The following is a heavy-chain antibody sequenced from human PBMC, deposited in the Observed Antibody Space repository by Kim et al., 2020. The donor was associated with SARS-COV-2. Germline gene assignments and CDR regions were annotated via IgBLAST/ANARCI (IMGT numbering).Heavy chain of an antibody. Sequence: KSRVTISVDSSKNQFSLKLRSVTAADTAVYYCARGGQSSSWYHHKNWFDPWGQGALVTVSS. D-gene: IGHD6-13*01. CDR3: ARGGQSSSWYHHKNWFDP. V-gene: IGHV4-34*01. J-gene: IGHJ5*02.